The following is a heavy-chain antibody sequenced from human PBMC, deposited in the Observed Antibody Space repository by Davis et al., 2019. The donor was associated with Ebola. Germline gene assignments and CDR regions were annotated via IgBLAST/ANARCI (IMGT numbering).Heavy chain of an antibody. Sequence: MPGGSLRLSCTVSGGSISSDDYYCSWIRQVPGKALEWIGFIYYRGSTYYNPSLKSRVTISVDTSKNQFSLKLSSVTAADTAVYYCARQARLSLDYWGQGTLVTVSS. CDR1: GGSISSDDYY. V-gene: IGHV4-39*01. CDR3: ARQARLSLDY. CDR2: IYYRGST. D-gene: IGHD6-19*01. J-gene: IGHJ4*02.